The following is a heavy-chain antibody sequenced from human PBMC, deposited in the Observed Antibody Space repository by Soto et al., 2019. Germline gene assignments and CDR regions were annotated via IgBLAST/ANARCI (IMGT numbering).Heavy chain of an antibody. V-gene: IGHV4-4*02. CDR2: VYHSGST. D-gene: IGHD3-3*01. CDR1: GGYIGTSDC. CDR3: ASFGVASMNWFDP. J-gene: IGHJ5*02. Sequence: SLTQSVTKAVLGGYIGTSDCWRWVHKPPGKGLEWIGEVYHSGSTNYNPSLKSRLTISLDTSKNQFSLKLTSVTAADTAVYYCASFGVASMNWFDPWGQGTLVTVSS.